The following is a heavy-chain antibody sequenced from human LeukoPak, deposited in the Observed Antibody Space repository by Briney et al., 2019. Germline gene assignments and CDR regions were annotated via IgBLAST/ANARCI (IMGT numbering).Heavy chain of an antibody. Sequence: GGSLRLSCAASGFSFSDSAVSWVRHSPGEGLKWVSSISDTGGRTYYADSVKGRFTITRDNSRNTVNLQMNSLRAGDTARYYCAKGGQDLDFWRFDLWGQGILVIVSS. CDR1: GFSFSDSA. J-gene: IGHJ5*02. D-gene: IGHD3-3*01. CDR2: ISDTGGRT. CDR3: AKGGQDLDFWRFDL. V-gene: IGHV3-23*01.